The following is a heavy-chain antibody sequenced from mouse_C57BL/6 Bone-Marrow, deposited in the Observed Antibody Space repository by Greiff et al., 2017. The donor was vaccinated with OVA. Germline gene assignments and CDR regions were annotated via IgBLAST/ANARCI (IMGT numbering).Heavy chain of an antibody. CDR2: IEPENGDT. CDR3: TTYGYLFAY. D-gene: IGHD2-2*01. Sequence: VQLQQSGAELVRPGASVKLSCTASGFNIKDDYMHWVKQRPEQGLEWIGWIEPENGDTEYASKFQGKATITADTSSNTAYLQLSSLTSEDTAVYYCTTYGYLFAYWGQGTLVTVSA. J-gene: IGHJ3*01. V-gene: IGHV14-4*01. CDR1: GFNIKDDY.